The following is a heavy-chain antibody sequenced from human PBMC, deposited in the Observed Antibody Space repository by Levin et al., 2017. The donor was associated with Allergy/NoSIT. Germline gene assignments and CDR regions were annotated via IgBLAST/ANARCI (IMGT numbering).Heavy chain of an antibody. Sequence: SQTLSLPCTVSGGSIHSGGYYWNWIRQHPGKGLESIGYIYYSGDTYYNPSLESRVTISLDTSRNQFSLKLKSLTAADTAVYYCARRGYSYNDAFNIWGQGTMITVSS. V-gene: IGHV4-31*03. J-gene: IGHJ3*02. CDR3: ARRGYSYNDAFNI. CDR1: GGSIHSGGYY. D-gene: IGHD5-18*01. CDR2: IYYSGDT.